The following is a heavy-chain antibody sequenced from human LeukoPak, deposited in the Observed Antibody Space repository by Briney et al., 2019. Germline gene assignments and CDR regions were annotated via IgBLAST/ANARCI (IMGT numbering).Heavy chain of an antibody. J-gene: IGHJ4*02. CDR2: IYHSGST. V-gene: IGHV4-38-2*01. CDR1: GYSLSSGYY. D-gene: IGHD1-26*01. CDR3: ARHESPGGATIH. Sequence: KPSETLSLTCAVSGYSLSSGYYWGWGRQPPRKGPGGIGSIYHSGSTYYNPSLKSRVTISVDTSKNQFSLKLSSVTAADTAVYYCARHESPGGATIHWGQGTLVTVSS.